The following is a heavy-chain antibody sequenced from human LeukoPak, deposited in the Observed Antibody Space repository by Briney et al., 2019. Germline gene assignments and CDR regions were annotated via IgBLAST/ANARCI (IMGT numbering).Heavy chain of an antibody. CDR1: GYTFTDYY. J-gene: IGHJ6*03. Sequence: ASVKVSCKASGYTFTDYYIHWVRQAPGQGLEWMGWIDPKSGGTSFAQKFQGSVTMTRDTSISTAYIELSRLKYDDTAVYYCARRSGFQYRGITTNYYMDVWGKGTTVTVSS. V-gene: IGHV1-2*02. D-gene: IGHD3-22*01. CDR2: IDPKSGGT. CDR3: ARRSGFQYRGITTNYYMDV.